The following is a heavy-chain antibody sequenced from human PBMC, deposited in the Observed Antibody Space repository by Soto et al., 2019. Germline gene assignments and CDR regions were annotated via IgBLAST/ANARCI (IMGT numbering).Heavy chain of an antibody. V-gene: IGHV4-59*01. D-gene: IGHD3-16*01. CDR3: SRAPSAYGRGYGMDV. CDR2: VYYSGTT. J-gene: IGHJ6*02. Sequence: ASETLSLTCTVSGGSISRYYWSWIRQPPGKGLEWIGYVYYSGTTNYNPSLRSRVTISVDTSNNQFSLRLSSVTAADTAVYYCSRAPSAYGRGYGMDVWGQGTTVTVSS. CDR1: GGSISRYY.